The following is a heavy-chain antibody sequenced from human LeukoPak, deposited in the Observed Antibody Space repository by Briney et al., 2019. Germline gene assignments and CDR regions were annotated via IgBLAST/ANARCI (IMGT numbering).Heavy chain of an antibody. J-gene: IGHJ4*02. CDR2: ISSSGNNI. Sequence: PGGSLRLSCAASTFTFSSYAMDWVRQAPGRGLDWVSYISSSGNNIYYADSVKGRFTISRDNAKNSLFLQMNSLRAEDTAVYSCARNGDSGGNVGFDYWGQGTLVTVSS. V-gene: IGHV3-48*03. CDR3: ARNGDSGGNVGFDY. CDR1: TFTFSSYA. D-gene: IGHD4-17*01.